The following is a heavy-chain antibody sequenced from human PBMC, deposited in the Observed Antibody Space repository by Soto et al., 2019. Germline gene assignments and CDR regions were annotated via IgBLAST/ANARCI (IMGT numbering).Heavy chain of an antibody. Sequence: PSETLSLTCTVSGGSISSYYWSWIRQPPGKGLEWIGYIYYSGSTNYNPSLKSRVTISVDTSKNQFSLKLSSVTAADTAVYYCARVTRFPIAAAGNPYYYYGMDVWGQGTTVTVSS. CDR2: IYYSGST. V-gene: IGHV4-59*01. CDR3: ARVTRFPIAAAGNPYYYYGMDV. D-gene: IGHD6-13*01. CDR1: GGSISSYY. J-gene: IGHJ6*02.